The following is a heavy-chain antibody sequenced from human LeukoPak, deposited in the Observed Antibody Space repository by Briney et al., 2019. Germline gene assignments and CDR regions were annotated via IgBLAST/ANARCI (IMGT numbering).Heavy chain of an antibody. CDR2: IYYSGST. D-gene: IGHD3-10*01. J-gene: IGHJ6*03. V-gene: IGHV4-30-4*08. CDR3: ARYMVRGVMYYYYMDV. Sequence: SSETLSLTCTVSGGSISSGDYYWSWIRQPPGKGLEWIGYIYYSGSTYYNPSLKSRVTISVDTSKNQFSLKLSSVTAADTAVYYCARYMVRGVMYYYYMDVWGKGTTVTVSS. CDR1: GGSISSGDYY.